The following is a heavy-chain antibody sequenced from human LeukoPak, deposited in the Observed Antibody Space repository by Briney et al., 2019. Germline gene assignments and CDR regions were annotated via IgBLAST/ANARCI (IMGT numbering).Heavy chain of an antibody. J-gene: IGHJ4*02. CDR1: GYTFTGYY. Sequence: ASMKVSCKASGYTFTGYYMHWVRQAPGQGLEWMGWINPNSGGTNYAQKFQGRVTMTRDTSISTAYMELSRLRYDDTAVYYCARSVDYVWGSYRQYYFDYWGQGTLVTVSS. D-gene: IGHD3-16*02. CDR3: ARSVDYVWGSYRQYYFDY. V-gene: IGHV1-2*02. CDR2: INPNSGGT.